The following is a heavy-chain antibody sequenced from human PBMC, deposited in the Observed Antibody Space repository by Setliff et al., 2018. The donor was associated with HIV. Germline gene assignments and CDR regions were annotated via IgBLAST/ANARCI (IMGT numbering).Heavy chain of an antibody. J-gene: IGHJ4*02. D-gene: IGHD3-22*01. V-gene: IGHV5-51*01. CDR2: IYPGDSET. CDR3: ARGGLFDSGGYYPPPAGRIDS. CDR1: GYSFTSYW. Sequence: GESLKISCRVSGYSFTSYWIAWVRQMPGRGLEWMGNIYPGDSETRYSPSFVGQVTFSVDKSVNTAYLQGRSLKASDTAMYYCARGGLFDSGGYYPPPAGRIDSWGPGTLVTVS.